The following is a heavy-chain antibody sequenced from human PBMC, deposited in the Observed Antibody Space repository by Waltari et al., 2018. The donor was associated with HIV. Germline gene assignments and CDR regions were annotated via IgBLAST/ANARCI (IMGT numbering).Heavy chain of an antibody. Sequence: QLQLQESGPGLVKPSETLSLTCSVSGGSIRSSNYYWGWIRQPPGKGLEWIGSIYYSGSTYYNPSLKSRVAISVDTSKNQFSLWLSSLTAADTSVYYCARHPNTPTSDWYFDLWGRGTLVTVSS. CDR2: IYYSGST. CDR1: GGSIRSSNYY. D-gene: IGHD2-15*01. V-gene: IGHV4-39*01. J-gene: IGHJ2*01. CDR3: ARHPNTPTSDWYFDL.